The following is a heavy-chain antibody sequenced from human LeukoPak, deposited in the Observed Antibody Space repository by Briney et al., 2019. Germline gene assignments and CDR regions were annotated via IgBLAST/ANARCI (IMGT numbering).Heavy chain of an antibody. J-gene: IGHJ4*02. V-gene: IGHV4-39*01. CDR3: ARQWEYPRRYDY. D-gene: IGHD1-26*01. CDR2: IYYSGST. Sequence: SETLSLTCTVSGGSISSSSYYWGWIRQPPGKGLEWIGSIYYSGSTYYNPSLKSRVTISVDTTKNQFPLKLRSVTAADTAVYYCARQWEYPRRYDYWGQGTLVTVSS. CDR1: GGSISSSSYY.